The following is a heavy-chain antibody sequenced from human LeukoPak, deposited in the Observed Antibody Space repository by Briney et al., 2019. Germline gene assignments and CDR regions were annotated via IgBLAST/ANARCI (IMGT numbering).Heavy chain of an antibody. D-gene: IGHD1-26*01. V-gene: IGHV3-23*01. Sequence: GGSLRLSCAASGFAFSNYAMSWVRQTPGKGLEWVSAISSRGGTTYYADSVQGRFTISRDNSKNTLHLQMNSLRGEDTAIYYCAKWGVSGSYYDYWGQGTLVTVSS. J-gene: IGHJ4*02. CDR3: AKWGVSGSYYDY. CDR2: ISSRGGTT. CDR1: GFAFSNYA.